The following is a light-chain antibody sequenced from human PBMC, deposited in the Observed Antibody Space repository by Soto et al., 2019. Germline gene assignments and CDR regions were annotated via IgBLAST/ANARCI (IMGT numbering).Light chain of an antibody. Sequence: ILLTQSPSSLSASVGDRVTITCRASQGIDASLAWYQQKPGKAPKLLIYAASNFQSGVPSRFSGSGSGTHFTLTISSLQPEDFATYYCQQLRGYPITFGQGTRLEIK. CDR3: QQLRGYPIT. CDR1: QGIDAS. V-gene: IGKV1-9*01. CDR2: AAS. J-gene: IGKJ5*01.